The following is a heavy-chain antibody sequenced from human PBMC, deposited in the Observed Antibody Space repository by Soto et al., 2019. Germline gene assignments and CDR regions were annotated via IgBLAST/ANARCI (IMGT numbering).Heavy chain of an antibody. Sequence: SVKLSCKASGYSFTSLDINWVRQTAGQGLEWMGWMEPSTGRTGYAQKFQGRVTMTRDTSINTAYMELTTLTSDDTAFYYCARGVSAGVDYWGQGTLVTVSS. D-gene: IGHD1-26*01. V-gene: IGHV1-8*01. J-gene: IGHJ4*02. CDR2: MEPSTGRT. CDR1: GYSFTSLD. CDR3: ARGVSAGVDY.